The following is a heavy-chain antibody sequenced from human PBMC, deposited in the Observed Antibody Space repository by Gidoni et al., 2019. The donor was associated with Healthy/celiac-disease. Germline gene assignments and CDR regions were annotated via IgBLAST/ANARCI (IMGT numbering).Heavy chain of an antibody. CDR1: GGSVSSYY. V-gene: IGHV4-59*02. CDR2: IYYSGST. J-gene: IGHJ4*02. D-gene: IGHD4-17*01. CDR3: ARVAGYGDYLDY. Sequence: QVQLQESGPGLVKPSETLSLTCTVSGGSVSSYYWSWIRQPPGKGLAWIGYIYYSGSTNYNPSLKSRVTISVDTSKNQFSLKLSSVTAADTAVYYCARVAGYGDYLDYWGQGTLVTVSS.